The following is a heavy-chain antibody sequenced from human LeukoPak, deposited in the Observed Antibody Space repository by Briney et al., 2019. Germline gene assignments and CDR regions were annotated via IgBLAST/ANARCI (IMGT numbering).Heavy chain of an antibody. J-gene: IGHJ6*02. CDR1: GFTFGSYW. CDR3: TRRHSSSWYRDYYYSMDV. CDR2: INTDGGST. D-gene: IGHD6-13*01. Sequence: PPGGSLRLSCAASGFTFGSYWMHWVRQAPGKGLVWVSRINTDGGSTTYADSVKGRFTISRDDSKNTAYLQMNSLKTEDTAVYYCTRRHSSSWYRDYYYSMDVWGQGTTVTVSS. V-gene: IGHV3-74*01.